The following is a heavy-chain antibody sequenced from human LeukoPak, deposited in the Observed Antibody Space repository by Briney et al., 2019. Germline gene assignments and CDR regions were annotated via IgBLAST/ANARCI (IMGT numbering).Heavy chain of an antibody. CDR1: GYTFTSYY. V-gene: IGHV1-46*01. J-gene: IGHJ4*02. CDR2: INPSGGST. CDR3: ARGGSFGGVIDVYFDY. D-gene: IGHD3-16*01. Sequence: ASAKVSCKASGYTFTSYYMHWVRQAPGQGLEWMGIINPSGGSTSYAQKFQGRVTMTRDMSTSTVYMELSSLRSEDTAVYYCARGGSFGGVIDVYFDYWGQGTLVTVSS.